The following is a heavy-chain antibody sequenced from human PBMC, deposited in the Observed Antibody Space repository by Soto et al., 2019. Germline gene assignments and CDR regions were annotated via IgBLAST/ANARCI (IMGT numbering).Heavy chain of an antibody. CDR1: GFTFSNAW. CDR2: IKSKTDGGTT. CDR3: TTDRKRNCSSTSCYSEYFQH. Sequence: GGSLRLSCAASGFTFSNAWMSWVRQAPGKGLEWVGRIKSKTDGGTTDYAAPVKGRFTISRDDSKNTLYLQMNSLKAEDTAVYYCTTDRKRNCSSTSCYSEYFQHWGQGTLVTVSS. D-gene: IGHD2-2*01. J-gene: IGHJ1*01. V-gene: IGHV3-15*01.